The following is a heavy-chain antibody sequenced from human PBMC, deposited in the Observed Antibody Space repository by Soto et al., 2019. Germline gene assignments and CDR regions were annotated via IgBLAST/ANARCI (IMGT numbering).Heavy chain of an antibody. CDR1: GGTFSSYT. Sequence: SVKVSCIASGGTFSSYTISCMRQAPGQGLEWMGGIIPIFGTANYAQKFQGRVTITADESTSTAYMELSSLRSEDTAVYYCVYRMDVWGQGTTVTVSS. J-gene: IGHJ6*01. CDR3: VYRMDV. CDR2: IIPIFGTA. V-gene: IGHV1-69*13. D-gene: IGHD3-16*02.